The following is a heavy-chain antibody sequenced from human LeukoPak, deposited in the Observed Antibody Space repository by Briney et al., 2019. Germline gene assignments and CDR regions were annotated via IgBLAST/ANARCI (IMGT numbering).Heavy chain of an antibody. CDR1: GFTFSSRW. CDR2: IRNDGLTQ. D-gene: IGHD4-17*01. Sequence: GGSLELSCAASGFTFSSRWMGWVRQAPGKGLEWVANIRNDGLTQYYVDSVKGHFTISRDNAKDSLSLQMNSLRAEDTAVYFCARHGDYCFDLWGQGTLVTVSS. V-gene: IGHV3-7*01. CDR3: ARHGDYCFDL. J-gene: IGHJ4*02.